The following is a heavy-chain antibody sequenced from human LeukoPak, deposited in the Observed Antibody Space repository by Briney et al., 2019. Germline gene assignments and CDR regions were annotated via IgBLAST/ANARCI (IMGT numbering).Heavy chain of an antibody. D-gene: IGHD2-2*01. Sequence: GGSLRLSCATSTFTFRNYWMSWVRQAPGKGLEWVANIKHDGSEKYYVDSVKGRFTISRDNAKNSLYLQMNSLRAEDTAVYYCARYCSSTSCDDAFDMWGQGTMVTVSS. V-gene: IGHV3-7*01. J-gene: IGHJ3*02. CDR2: IKHDGSEK. CDR3: ARYCSSTSCDDAFDM. CDR1: TFTFRNYW.